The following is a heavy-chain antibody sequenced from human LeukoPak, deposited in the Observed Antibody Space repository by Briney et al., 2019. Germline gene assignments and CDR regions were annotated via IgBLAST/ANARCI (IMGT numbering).Heavy chain of an antibody. J-gene: IGHJ5*02. Sequence: PGRSLRLSCAASGFTFSSYGMHWVRQAPGKGLEWVAVIWYDGSNKYYAGSVKGRFTISRDNSKNTLYLQMNSLRAEDTAVYYCARDRGGYAYGYGWWFDPWGQGTLVTVSS. D-gene: IGHD5-18*01. CDR3: ARDRGGYAYGYGWWFDP. CDR2: IWYDGSNK. V-gene: IGHV3-33*01. CDR1: GFTFSSYG.